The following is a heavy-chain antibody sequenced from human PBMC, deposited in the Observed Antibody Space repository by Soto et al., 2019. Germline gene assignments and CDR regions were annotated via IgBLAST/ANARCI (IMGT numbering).Heavy chain of an antibody. CDR2: INSDGSRT. CDR3: ARAPPGGASITISGMDV. CDR1: GFTFSSYW. D-gene: IGHD3-9*01. V-gene: IGHV3-74*01. J-gene: IGHJ6*02. Sequence: GGSLRLSCAASGFTFSSYWMHWVRQAPGKGLVWVSRINSDGSRTSYADSVKGRFTISRDNAKNTLYLQMDSLSAEDRAVYYCARAPPGGASITISGMDVWGQGTTVTASS.